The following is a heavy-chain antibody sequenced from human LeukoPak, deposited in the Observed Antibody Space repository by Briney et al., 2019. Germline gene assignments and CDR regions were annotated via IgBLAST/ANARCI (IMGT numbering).Heavy chain of an antibody. J-gene: IGHJ4*02. Sequence: PSETLSLTCTVSGGSISSYYWSWIRQPPGKGLEWIGRIYTSGSTNYNPSLKSRVTMSVDTSKNQFSLKLSSVTAADTAVYYCARDDCSSTSCYSDPFDYWGQGTLVTVSS. D-gene: IGHD2-2*01. V-gene: IGHV4-4*07. CDR1: GGSISSYY. CDR2: IYTSGST. CDR3: ARDDCSSTSCYSDPFDY.